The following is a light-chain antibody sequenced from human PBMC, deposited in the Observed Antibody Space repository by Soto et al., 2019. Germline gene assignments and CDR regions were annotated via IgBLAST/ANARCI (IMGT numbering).Light chain of an antibody. J-gene: IGKJ2*01. V-gene: IGKV3-20*01. Sequence: EIVLTQSPGTLSLSPGERATLSCRASQSVSGNYLAWYQQKPGQSPRPLLYGSSDRATGIPDRFSGSGSGTDFTLTITRVEPEDFAVYYCQQYGSSPPYTFGQGTKLEIK. CDR1: QSVSGNY. CDR3: QQYGSSPPYT. CDR2: GSS.